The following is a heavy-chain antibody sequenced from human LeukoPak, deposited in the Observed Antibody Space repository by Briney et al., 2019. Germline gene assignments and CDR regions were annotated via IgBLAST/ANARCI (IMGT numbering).Heavy chain of an antibody. CDR2: IKQDGSEK. D-gene: IGHD3-22*01. V-gene: IGHV3-7*01. Sequence: GGSLRLSCAASGFTFSSYWMSWVRQAPGKGLEWVANIKQDGSEKYYVDSVKGRFTISRDNAKNSLYLQMNSLRAEDTAVYYCARVMSSGYYKRAFDIWGQGTMVTVSS. CDR1: GFTFSSYW. CDR3: ARVMSSGYYKRAFDI. J-gene: IGHJ3*02.